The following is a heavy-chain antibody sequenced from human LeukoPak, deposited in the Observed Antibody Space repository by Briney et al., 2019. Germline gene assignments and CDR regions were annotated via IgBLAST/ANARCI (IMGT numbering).Heavy chain of an antibody. CDR2: ISYDGSNK. J-gene: IGHJ4*02. CDR3: ARVEMATTSFDY. CDR1: GFTFSSYA. Sequence: GRSLRLSCAASGFTFSSYAMHWVRQAPGKGLEWVAVISYDGSNKYYADSVKGRFTISRDNSKNTLYLQMNSLRAEDTAVYYCARVEMATTSFDYWGQGTLVTVSS. V-gene: IGHV3-30-3*01. D-gene: IGHD5-24*01.